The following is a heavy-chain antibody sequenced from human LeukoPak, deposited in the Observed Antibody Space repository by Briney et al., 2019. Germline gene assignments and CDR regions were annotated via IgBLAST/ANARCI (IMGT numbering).Heavy chain of an antibody. V-gene: IGHV4-39*01. D-gene: IGHD3-10*01. J-gene: IGHJ4*02. CDR1: GGSISSSSYY. Sequence: PSETLSLTCTVSGGSISSSSYYWGWIRRPPGKGLEWIGSIYYSGSTYYNPSLKSRVTISVDTSKNQFSLKLSSVTAADTAVYYCARHNGPVRGVFYWGQGTLVTVSS. CDR2: IYYSGST. CDR3: ARHNGPVRGVFY.